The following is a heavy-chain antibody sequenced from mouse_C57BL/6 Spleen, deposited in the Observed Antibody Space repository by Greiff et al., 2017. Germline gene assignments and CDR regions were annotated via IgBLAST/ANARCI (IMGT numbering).Heavy chain of an antibody. CDR1: GYTFTSYW. CDR3: STYDGYSFAY. D-gene: IGHD2-3*01. Sequence: QVQLQQPGAELVKPGASVKFSCKASGYTFTSYWMHWVKQRPGQGLEWIGMIHPNSGSTNYNEKFKSKGTLTVDKSSITAYMQRGSHTSADSAVYDCSTYDGYSFAYWGQGTLVTVSA. CDR2: IHPNSGST. J-gene: IGHJ3*01. V-gene: IGHV1-64*01.